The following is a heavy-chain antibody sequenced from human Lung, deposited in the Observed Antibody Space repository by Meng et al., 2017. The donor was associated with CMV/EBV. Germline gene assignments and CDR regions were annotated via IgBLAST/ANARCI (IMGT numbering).Heavy chain of an antibody. Sequence: SVQVSCTASGGTFDSYAINWVRQATGQRLEWMGRIILVSDIAQYAQKFQDRVTITADKATSTAYMGFSRLKSDDTAVYFCTKDLADKWGQGPLVTVSS. CDR2: IILVSDIA. J-gene: IGHJ4*02. V-gene: IGHV1-69*04. CDR3: TKDLADK. CDR1: GGTFDSYA.